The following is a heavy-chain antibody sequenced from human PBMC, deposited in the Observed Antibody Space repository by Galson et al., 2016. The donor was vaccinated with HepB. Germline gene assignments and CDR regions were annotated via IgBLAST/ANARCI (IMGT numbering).Heavy chain of an antibody. CDR3: ARDQGGYFDL. Sequence: LSLTCTVSGGSANNYNYYWSWIRQPPAKGLEWIGYIYYSGSTNYNPSLKSRVTISVDASKNQFSLRLTSVTAADTALYYCARDQGGYFDLWGRGALVTVSS. CDR1: GGSANNYNYY. V-gene: IGHV4-61*01. J-gene: IGHJ2*01. CDR2: IYYSGST.